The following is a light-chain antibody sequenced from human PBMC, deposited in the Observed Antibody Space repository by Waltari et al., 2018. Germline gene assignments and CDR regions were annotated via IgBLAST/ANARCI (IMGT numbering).Light chain of an antibody. CDR3: QQRTDWPLT. V-gene: IGKV3-11*01. Sequence: EIVLTQSPATLSLSPGERATLSCRASQSVNYFLAWFQQKPGQAPRLRIYDASNRATGIPARFSGSGSGTDFTLTISSLEPEDFAVYYCQQRTDWPLTFGGGTKVETK. CDR1: QSVNYF. CDR2: DAS. J-gene: IGKJ4*01.